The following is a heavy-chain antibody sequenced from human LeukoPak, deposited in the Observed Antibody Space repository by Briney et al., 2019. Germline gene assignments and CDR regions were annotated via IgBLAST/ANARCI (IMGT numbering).Heavy chain of an antibody. CDR3: VRDLSGIAAL. CDR1: GFTFSSYW. D-gene: IGHD6-13*01. V-gene: IGHV3-74*01. J-gene: IGHJ4*02. CDR2: INSDGSSI. Sequence: GGSLRLSCAASGFTFSSYWMHWVRRAPGQGLVWVSRINSDGSSISNADSVKGRLTISRDNAKNTLHLQMDSLRAEDTAVYYCVRDLSGIAALWGQGTLVTVSS.